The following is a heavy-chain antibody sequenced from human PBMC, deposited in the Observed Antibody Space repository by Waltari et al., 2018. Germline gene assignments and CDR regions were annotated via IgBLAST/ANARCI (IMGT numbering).Heavy chain of an antibody. Sequence: QVQVVESGGGVVQPGRSLRLSCAASGFIFNPYGVHWVRQAPGKGLESVAVISYDGRHRFYSDAVKGRFTISRDNSRNTVSLQMDSLTVEDTALYYCAKGGDLEWLFIDHWGQGTFVTVS. D-gene: IGHD3-3*01. V-gene: IGHV3-30*18. CDR2: ISYDGRHR. J-gene: IGHJ4*02. CDR3: AKGGDLEWLFIDH. CDR1: GFIFNPYG.